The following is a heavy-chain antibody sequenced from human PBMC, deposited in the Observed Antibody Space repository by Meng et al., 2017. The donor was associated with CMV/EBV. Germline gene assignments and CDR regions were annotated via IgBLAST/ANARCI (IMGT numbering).Heavy chain of an antibody. CDR3: LLVFGRGVIDY. D-gene: IGHD3-3*02. J-gene: IGHJ4*02. Sequence: EGQLGGSGGGLVQPGGSLRLSCAASGFTVSSNYMSWVRQAPGKGLEWVSVIYSGGSTYYADSVKGRFTISRDNSKNTLYLQMNSLRAEDTAVYYCLLVFGRGVIDYWGQGTLVTVSS. CDR2: IYSGGST. V-gene: IGHV3-66*01. CDR1: GFTVSSNY.